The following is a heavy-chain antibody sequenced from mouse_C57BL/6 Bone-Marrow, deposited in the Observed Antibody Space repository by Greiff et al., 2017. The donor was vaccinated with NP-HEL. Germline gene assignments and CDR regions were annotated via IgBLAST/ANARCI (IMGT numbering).Heavy chain of an antibody. CDR2: ISSGGSYT. D-gene: IGHD2-10*01. CDR3: ARLGLPWFAY. Sequence: EVMLVESGGDLVKPGGSLKLSCAASGFTFSSYGMSWVRQTPDKRLEWVATISSGGSYTYYPDSVKGRFTISRDNAKNTLYLQMSSLKSEDTAMYYCARLGLPWFAYWGQGTLVTVSA. CDR1: GFTFSSYG. J-gene: IGHJ3*01. V-gene: IGHV5-6*01.